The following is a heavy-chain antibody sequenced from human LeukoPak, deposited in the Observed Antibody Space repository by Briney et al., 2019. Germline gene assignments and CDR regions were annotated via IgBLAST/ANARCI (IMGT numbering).Heavy chain of an antibody. CDR1: GGSISSYY. J-gene: IGHJ5*02. Sequence: SETLSLTCTVAGGSISSYYWSWLRQPAGKGLEWIGRIYTSGTTNYNPSLKSRVTMSVDTSKNQFSLKLTSVTAAATAVYYCGRDRPRLAAAGKWFDPWGQGTLVTVFS. D-gene: IGHD6-13*01. CDR2: IYTSGTT. CDR3: GRDRPRLAAAGKWFDP. V-gene: IGHV4-4*07.